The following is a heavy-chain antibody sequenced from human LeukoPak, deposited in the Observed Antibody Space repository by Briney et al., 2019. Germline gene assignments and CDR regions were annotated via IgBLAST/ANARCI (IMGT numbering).Heavy chain of an antibody. CDR1: GFTFSSYW. J-gene: IGHJ6*03. D-gene: IGHD6-13*01. CDR2: IKQDGSEK. Sequence: GGSLRLSCAASGFTFSSYWMSWVRQAPGKGLEWVANIKQDGSEKYYVDSVKGRFTISRDNAKNSLYLQMNSLRAEDTAVYYCARDEYSSSWPYYYYMDVWGKGTTVTVSS. V-gene: IGHV3-7*01. CDR3: ARDEYSSSWPYYYYMDV.